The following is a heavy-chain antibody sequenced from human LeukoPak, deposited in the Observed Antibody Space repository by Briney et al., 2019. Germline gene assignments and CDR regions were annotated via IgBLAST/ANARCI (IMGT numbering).Heavy chain of an antibody. CDR2: ISAGSTNT. CDR3: AKGNTGHSSSPCDY. Sequence: GGSLRLSCAASGFTFNNYAMTWVRQAPGKGLEWVSVISAGSTNTYYADSVKGRFTISRDDSNSILYLQMSSLRAEDTATYYCAKGNTGHSSSPCDYWGQGTLVTVSS. CDR1: GFTFNNYA. V-gene: IGHV3-23*01. J-gene: IGHJ4*02. D-gene: IGHD4-23*01.